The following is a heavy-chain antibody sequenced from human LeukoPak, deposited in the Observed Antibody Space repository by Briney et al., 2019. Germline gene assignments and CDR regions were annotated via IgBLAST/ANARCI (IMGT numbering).Heavy chain of an antibody. J-gene: IGHJ5*02. D-gene: IGHD3-10*01. CDR2: IYYSGST. CDR3: ARAAPGVMVRGVNMGFDP. V-gene: IGHV4-59*01. CDR1: GGSISSYY. Sequence: SETLSLTCTVSGGSISSYYWSWIRQPPGKGLEWIGYIYYSGSTNYNPSLKSRVTISVDTSKNRFSLKLSSVTAADTAVYYCARAAPGVMVRGVNMGFDPWGQGTLVTASS.